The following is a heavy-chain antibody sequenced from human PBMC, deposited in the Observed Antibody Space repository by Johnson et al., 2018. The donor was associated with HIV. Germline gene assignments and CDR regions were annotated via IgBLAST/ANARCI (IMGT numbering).Heavy chain of an antibody. CDR3: ARDLPYYYDSGNKNGAFDI. V-gene: IGHV3-NL1*01. Sequence: QVQLVESGGGVVQPGRSLRLSCAASGFTFSSYGMHWVRQAPGTGLEWVSFVYSGGSTYYADSVKGRFTISRDHSKNTLYLQMNTLRAADTAVYYCARDLPYYYDSGNKNGAFDIWGQGTVVTVS. D-gene: IGHD3-22*01. CDR2: VYSGGST. CDR1: GFTFSSYG. J-gene: IGHJ3*02.